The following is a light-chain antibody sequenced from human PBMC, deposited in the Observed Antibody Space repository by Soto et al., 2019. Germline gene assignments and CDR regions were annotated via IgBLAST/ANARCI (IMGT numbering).Light chain of an antibody. J-gene: IGLJ2*01. CDR1: DIGSTN. CDR3: QVWHSSTVV. CDR2: RDA. V-gene: IGLV3-9*01. Sequence: SYELTQSLSVSVALGQTAKITCGGNDIGSTNVHWYQQKPGQAPVLVIYRDAIRPSGIPERFSGSNSGNTATLTIGRAQAGDEAHDYCQVWHSSTVVFGGGTKLTVL.